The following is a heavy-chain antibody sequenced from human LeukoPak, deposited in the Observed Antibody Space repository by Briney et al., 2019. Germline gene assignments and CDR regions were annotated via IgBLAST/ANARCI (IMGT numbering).Heavy chain of an antibody. CDR2: IESKTDGGTT. D-gene: IGHD3-22*01. V-gene: IGHV3-15*04. Sequence: GGSLRLSCAASGFSFSDAWMSWVRQVPGKGLEWVGRIESKTDGGTTDYAAPVKGRFTISRDGSTNTLYLQMNSLKSEDTAVYYCTTADTHYYDSSGYRHYFDYWGQGTLVTVSS. J-gene: IGHJ4*02. CDR3: TTADTHYYDSSGYRHYFDY. CDR1: GFSFSDAW.